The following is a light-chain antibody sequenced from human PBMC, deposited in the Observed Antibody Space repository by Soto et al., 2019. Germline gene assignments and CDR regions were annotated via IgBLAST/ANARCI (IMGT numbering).Light chain of an antibody. Sequence: QSVLTQPTSVSGSPGQSITISCTGVSSDIGGYNHVSWYQQHPGKVPRLIIYDVDNRPLGVSNRFSGSQSGNTASLSISGLQAEDEAEYYCCAYTARTTLSGVFGGGTKVTVL. CDR3: CAYTARTTLSGV. J-gene: IGLJ3*02. CDR2: DVD. V-gene: IGLV2-14*03. CDR1: SSDIGGYNH.